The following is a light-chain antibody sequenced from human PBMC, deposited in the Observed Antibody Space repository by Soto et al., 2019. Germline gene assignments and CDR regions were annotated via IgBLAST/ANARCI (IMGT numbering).Light chain of an antibody. CDR1: SSNIGNND. V-gene: IGLV1-44*01. CDR2: SDD. J-gene: IGLJ1*01. Sequence: QSVLTQPPSASGTPGQRVTFSCSGSSSNIGNNDVSWYQQLPGGAPKLLIKSDDQRPSGVSDRFSGSKSGASASLAIRGLQSEDEADYYCSACSDSLNGYVFGTGTKLTVL. CDR3: SACSDSLNGYV.